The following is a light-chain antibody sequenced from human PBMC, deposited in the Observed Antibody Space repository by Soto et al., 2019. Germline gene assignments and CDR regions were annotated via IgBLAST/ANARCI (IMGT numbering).Light chain of an antibody. V-gene: IGLV2-11*01. CDR3: CSYARTTHV. J-gene: IGLJ1*01. CDR2: DVT. Sequence: QSALTQPPSGSGSPGQSVTISCTGTTSDIGGYKYVSWYQQLPGKAPKLMIFDVTKRPSGVPDRFSGSNSGNTASLTISGLQAEDEAIYYCCSYARTTHVFGTGTKLTVL. CDR1: TSDIGGYKY.